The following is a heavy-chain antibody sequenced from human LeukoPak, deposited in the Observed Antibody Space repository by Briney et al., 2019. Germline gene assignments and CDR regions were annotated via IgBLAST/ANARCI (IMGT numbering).Heavy chain of an antibody. V-gene: IGHV3-23*01. Sequence: GGSLRLSCAASGFTFSSYAMSWVRQAPGKGLEWVSAISGSGGSTYYADSVKGRFTISRDNSKNTLYLQMNSLRAEDTAVYYYAKTPYSYGYEKFDYWGQGTLVTVPS. D-gene: IGHD5-18*01. CDR1: GFTFSSYA. J-gene: IGHJ4*02. CDR2: ISGSGGST. CDR3: AKTPYSYGYEKFDY.